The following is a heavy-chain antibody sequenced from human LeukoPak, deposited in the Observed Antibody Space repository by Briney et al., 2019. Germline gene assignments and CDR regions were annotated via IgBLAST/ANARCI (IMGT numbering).Heavy chain of an antibody. Sequence: GGSLRLSCAASGFTFSSYAMSWVRQAPGKGLEWVSAISGSGGSTYYADSVKDRFTISRDNSKNTLYLQMNSLRAEDTAVYYCAKDSGWYGTPNYFDYWGQGTLVTVSS. D-gene: IGHD6-19*01. J-gene: IGHJ4*02. V-gene: IGHV3-23*01. CDR1: GFTFSSYA. CDR3: AKDSGWYGTPNYFDY. CDR2: ISGSGGST.